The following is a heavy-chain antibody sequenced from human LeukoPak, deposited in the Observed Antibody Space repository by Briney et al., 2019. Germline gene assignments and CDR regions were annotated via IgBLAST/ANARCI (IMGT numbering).Heavy chain of an antibody. CDR3: TTKGHYYGSGSSPAYFDY. J-gene: IGHJ4*02. V-gene: IGHV3-15*01. D-gene: IGHD3-10*01. CDR1: GFTFSNAW. Sequence: GGSLRLSCAASGFTFSNAWMSWVRQAPGKGLEWVGRIKSKTDGGTTDYAAPVKGRFTISRDDSKNTLYLQMNSLKTEDTAVYYCTTKGHYYGSGSSPAYFDYWGQGTLVTVFS. CDR2: IKSKTDGGTT.